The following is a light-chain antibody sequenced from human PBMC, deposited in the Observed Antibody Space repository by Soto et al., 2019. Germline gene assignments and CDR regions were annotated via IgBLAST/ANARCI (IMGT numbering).Light chain of an antibody. CDR3: QQFGSSPKT. V-gene: IGKV3-20*01. CDR2: GAS. Sequence: PCALCLSRGERTTRSCRASQSLSSSYLAWYQQKPGQAPRLLIYGASNRATGIPDRFSGSGSGTDFTLTSSSLEPEDFAVYHCQQFGSSPKTFGQGTKVDIK. J-gene: IGKJ1*01. CDR1: QSLSSSY.